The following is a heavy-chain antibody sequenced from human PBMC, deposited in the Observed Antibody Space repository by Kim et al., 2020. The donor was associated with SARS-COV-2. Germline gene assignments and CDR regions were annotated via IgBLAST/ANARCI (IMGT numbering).Heavy chain of an antibody. V-gene: IGHV3-73*01. D-gene: IGHD3-10*01. CDR1: GFTFSGSA. CDR2: IRSKANSYAT. Sequence: GGSLRLSCAASGFTFSGSAMHWVRQASGKGLEWVGRIRSKANSYATAYAASVKGRFTISRDDSKNTAYLQMNSLKTEDTAVYYCTRLTALLSGSPRDYYYYGMDVWGQGTTVTVSS. J-gene: IGHJ6*02. CDR3: TRLTALLSGSPRDYYYYGMDV.